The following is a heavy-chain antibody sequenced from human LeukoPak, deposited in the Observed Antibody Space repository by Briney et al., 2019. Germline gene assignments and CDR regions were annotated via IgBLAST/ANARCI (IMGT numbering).Heavy chain of an antibody. D-gene: IGHD5-18*01. CDR2: ISSSSSSYI. J-gene: IGHJ4*02. V-gene: IGHV3-21*01. Sequence: PGGSLRLPCAASGFTFSSYSMNWVRQAPGKGLEWVSSISSSSSSYIYYADSVKGRFTISRDNAKNSLYLQMNSLRAEDTAVYYCARDRYSYGEVDYWGQGTLVTVSS. CDR1: GFTFSSYS. CDR3: ARDRYSYGEVDY.